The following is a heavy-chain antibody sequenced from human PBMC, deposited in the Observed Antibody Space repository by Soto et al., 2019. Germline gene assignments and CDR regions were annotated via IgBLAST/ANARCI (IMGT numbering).Heavy chain of an antibody. V-gene: IGHV1-69*13. CDR2: VIPMFETV. D-gene: IGHD5-18*01. CDR1: GGTFDNYA. J-gene: IGHJ6*02. CDR3: VRVGWGYSYGNGLDG. Sequence: SVKVSCKASGGTFDNYAVSWVRQAPGQGLEWMGGVIPMFETVNYAQRFQGRLTIAADESTSTAYMELTSLTSADTALYYCVRVGWGYSYGNGLDGWGRGTTVTVSS.